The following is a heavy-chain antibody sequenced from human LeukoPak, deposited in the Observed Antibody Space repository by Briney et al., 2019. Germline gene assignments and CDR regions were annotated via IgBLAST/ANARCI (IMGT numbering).Heavy chain of an antibody. CDR2: INHSGST. Sequence: PSETLSLTCAVYGGSFSGYYWSWIRQPPGKGLEWIGEINHSGSTSYNPSLKSRVTISVDTSKNQFSLKLSSVTAADTAVYYCARGSRRIQLWITRKNNWFDPWGQGTLVTVSS. D-gene: IGHD5-18*01. J-gene: IGHJ5*02. CDR3: ARGSRRIQLWITRKNNWFDP. V-gene: IGHV4-34*01. CDR1: GGSFSGYY.